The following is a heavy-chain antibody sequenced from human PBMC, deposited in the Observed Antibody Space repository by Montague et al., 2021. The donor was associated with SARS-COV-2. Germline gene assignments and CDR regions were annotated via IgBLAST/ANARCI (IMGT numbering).Heavy chain of an antibody. J-gene: IGHJ4*02. V-gene: IGHV4-34*01. Sequence: SETLSLTCAVYGASSSNYYWSWIRQSPGKGLEWVGEINHSGYTDYNPSLESRLTISLDSSKKQFSPKMTSVTAADTAIYYYASAPRYSFGFWAYWGQGTLVSVSS. D-gene: IGHD5-12*01. CDR2: INHSGYT. CDR1: GASSSNYY. CDR3: ASAPRYSFGFWAY.